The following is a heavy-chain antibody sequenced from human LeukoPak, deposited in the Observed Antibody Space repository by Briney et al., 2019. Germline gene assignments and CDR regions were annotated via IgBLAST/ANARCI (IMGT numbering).Heavy chain of an antibody. Sequence: ASVKVSCKASGYTFTGYYMHWVRQAPGQGLEWMGRINPNRGGTNYAQKFQGRVTMTRDTSISSAYMELSRLRSDDTAVYYCARVSVAQDLDYYDSSGWGFDYWGQGTLVTVSS. CDR2: INPNRGGT. CDR3: ARVSVAQDLDYYDSSGWGFDY. D-gene: IGHD3-22*01. J-gene: IGHJ4*02. CDR1: GYTFTGYY. V-gene: IGHV1-2*06.